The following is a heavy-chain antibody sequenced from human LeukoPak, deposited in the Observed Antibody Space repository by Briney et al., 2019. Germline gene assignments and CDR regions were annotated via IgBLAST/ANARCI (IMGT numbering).Heavy chain of an antibody. CDR2: ISSSSSYT. Sequence: GGSLRLSCAASGFTFSDYYMSWIRQAPGKGLEWVSYISSSSSYTNYADSVKGRFTISRDNAKNSLYLQMNSLRAEDTAVYYCARIGVGTRRAFDIWGQGTMVTVSS. J-gene: IGHJ3*02. V-gene: IGHV3-11*06. D-gene: IGHD2-21*01. CDR1: GFTFSDYY. CDR3: ARIGVGTRRAFDI.